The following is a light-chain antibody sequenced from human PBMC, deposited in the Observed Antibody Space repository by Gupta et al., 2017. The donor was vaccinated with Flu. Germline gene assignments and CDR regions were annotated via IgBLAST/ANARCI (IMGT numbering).Light chain of an antibody. V-gene: IGLV1-40*01. Sequence: VTISCTGTNSNFGAGYDGHWYQQFPGTVPKLLISKNSNRLSGVPDRFSGSRSGTSASLDITGLQAEDEADYYCQSYDNTVRGWVFGGGTKLTVL. J-gene: IGLJ3*02. CDR2: KNS. CDR3: QSYDNTVRGWV. CDR1: NSNFGAGYD.